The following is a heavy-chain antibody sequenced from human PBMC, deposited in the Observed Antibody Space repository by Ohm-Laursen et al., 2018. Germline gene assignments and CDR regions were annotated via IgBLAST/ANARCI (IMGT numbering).Heavy chain of an antibody. V-gene: IGHV3-48*03. J-gene: IGHJ4*02. CDR3: VKECGGTYNF. CDR1: AFTLSSSE. Sequence: SLRLSCAASAFTLSSSEMNWVRQAPGKGLEWFSDITHGSDTIYYADSVKGRFTISRDNAKNSLYLQMNSLRDEDTAIYYCVKECGGTYNFWGQGTLVSVSS. D-gene: IGHD1-26*01. CDR2: ITHGSDTI.